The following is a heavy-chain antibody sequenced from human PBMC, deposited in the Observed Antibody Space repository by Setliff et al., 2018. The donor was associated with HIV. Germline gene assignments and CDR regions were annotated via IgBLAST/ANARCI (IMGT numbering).Heavy chain of an antibody. Sequence: ASVKVSCKASGYTFTSHYLHWVRQAPGQGLEWMGWISAYNGNTKYAQKFQGRVTMTTHTSTNTAYMELRSLRSDDTAVYYCARGSCSGCYLSDYWGLGTLVTVSS. CDR2: ISAYNGNT. D-gene: IGHD6-19*01. CDR1: GYTFTSHY. CDR3: ARGSCSGCYLSDY. V-gene: IGHV1-18*04. J-gene: IGHJ4*02.